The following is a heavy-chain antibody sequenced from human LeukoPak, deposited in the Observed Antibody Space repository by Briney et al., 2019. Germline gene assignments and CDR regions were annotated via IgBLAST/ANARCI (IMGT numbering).Heavy chain of an antibody. CDR1: GFTFSGYW. J-gene: IGHJ6*03. CDR3: ARDRGYMDV. V-gene: IGHV3-7*04. CDR2: IKQDGSEK. Sequence: GGSLRLSCAASGFTFSGYWMSWVRQAPGKGLEWVANIKQDGSEKYYVDSVKGRFTISRDNTKNSLYLQMNSLRAEDTAVYFCARDRGYMDVWGQGTTVTVSS. D-gene: IGHD5-12*01.